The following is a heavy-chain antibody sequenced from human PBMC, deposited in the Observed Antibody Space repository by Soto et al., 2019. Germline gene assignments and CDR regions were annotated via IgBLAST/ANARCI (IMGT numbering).Heavy chain of an antibody. V-gene: IGHV4-59*01. D-gene: IGHD1-26*01. J-gene: IGHJ4*02. CDR2: IYDSGST. CDR1: GGSISNYY. Sequence: PSETLSLTCTVSGGSISNYYWSWVRQPPGKGLEWIGYIYDSGSTNYNPSLKSRVTISVDTSKNQFSLRLTSVTAADTAVYYCARRYGGNFDYWGRGTLVTVSS. CDR3: ARRYGGNFDY.